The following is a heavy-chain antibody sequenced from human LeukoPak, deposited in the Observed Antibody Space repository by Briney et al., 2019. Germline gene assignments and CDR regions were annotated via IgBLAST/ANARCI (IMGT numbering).Heavy chain of an antibody. CDR1: GFPFSSYA. J-gene: IGHJ4*02. D-gene: IGHD6-19*01. V-gene: IGHV3-23*01. Sequence: GGSLRLSCAASGFPFSSYAMSWVRQAPGKGLEWVSAISVSGGTTYYADSVKGRFTVSRDNSKNTLYLQMNSLRAEDTAVYYCAKDAYSSGWYFDYWGLGTLVTVSS. CDR2: ISVSGGTT. CDR3: AKDAYSSGWYFDY.